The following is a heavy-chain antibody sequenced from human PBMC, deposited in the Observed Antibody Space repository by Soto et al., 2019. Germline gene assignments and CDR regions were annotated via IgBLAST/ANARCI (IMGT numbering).Heavy chain of an antibody. Sequence: ESLTISGEVSGSSFTSNWIGWVRQMPGKGLEWMGIINPADSDIKYSPSFQGQVTISADKSISTVYLQWSSLQASDTAMYYCARHRREEEGWTIRRLDYWGQGTLVTVPS. CDR1: GSSFTSNW. CDR2: INPADSDI. J-gene: IGHJ4*02. D-gene: IGHD2-21*01. CDR3: ARHRREEEGWTIRRLDY. V-gene: IGHV5-51*01.